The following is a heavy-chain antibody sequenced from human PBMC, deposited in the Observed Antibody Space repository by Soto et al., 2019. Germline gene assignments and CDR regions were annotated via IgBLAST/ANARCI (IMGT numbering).Heavy chain of an antibody. CDR3: ARATYYYDRSGYLYYFDY. CDR2: VYYSGST. Sequence: SEILSLTCTVSGGSISSGYCYWSWLRPPPGKGLEWIGYVYYSGSTNYSPSLKSRVATSVDTSKNQFSLKLTSVTAADTAVYYCARATYYYDRSGYLYYFDYWGQGILVTVSS. V-gene: IGHV4-61*01. D-gene: IGHD3-22*01. J-gene: IGHJ4*02. CDR1: GGSISSGYCY.